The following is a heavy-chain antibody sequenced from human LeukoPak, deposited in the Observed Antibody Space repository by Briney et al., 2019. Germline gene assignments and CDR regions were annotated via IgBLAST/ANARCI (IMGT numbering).Heavy chain of an antibody. CDR2: ISDSGGIT. CDR3: ARDLGSAEAGGAIRIFFDY. J-gene: IGHJ4*02. D-gene: IGHD6-19*01. CDR1: GFTFSNYA. V-gene: IGHV3-23*01. Sequence: GGSLRLSCGASGFTFSNYAMSWVRQAPGKGLEWVSGISDSGGITSYADSVKGRFIISRDNSKNTLYLQMNSLRAEDTAVYYCARDLGSAEAGGAIRIFFDYWGQGTLVTVSS.